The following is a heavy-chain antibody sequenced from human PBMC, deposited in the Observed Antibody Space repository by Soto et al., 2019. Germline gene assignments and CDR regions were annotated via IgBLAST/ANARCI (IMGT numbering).Heavy chain of an antibody. J-gene: IGHJ4*02. CDR2: ISYDGSNK. V-gene: IGHV3-30*18. CDR1: GFTFSSYG. CDR3: AKDYPRSSGWSAVDY. Sequence: QVQLVESGGGVVQPGRSLRLSCAASGFTFSSYGMHWVRQVPGKGLEWVAVISYDGSNKYYADSVKGRFTISRDNSKNTLYLQMNSLRAEDTAVYYCAKDYPRSSGWSAVDYWGQGTLVTVSS. D-gene: IGHD6-19*01.